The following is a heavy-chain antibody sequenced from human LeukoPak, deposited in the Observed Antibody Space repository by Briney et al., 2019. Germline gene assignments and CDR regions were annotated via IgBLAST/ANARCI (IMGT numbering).Heavy chain of an antibody. J-gene: IGHJ4*02. CDR1: GGSISSGSYY. V-gene: IGHV4-61*02. D-gene: IGHD3-3*01. CDR2: IYTSGSV. CDR3: ATNDFWSGHFDY. Sequence: SETLSLTCTVSGGSISSGSYYWSWIRQPAGKRLEWIGRIYTSGSVSYNPSLKSRVTISVDMSKNQFSLRLSSVTAADTAVYYCATNDFWSGHFDYWGQGTLVTVSS.